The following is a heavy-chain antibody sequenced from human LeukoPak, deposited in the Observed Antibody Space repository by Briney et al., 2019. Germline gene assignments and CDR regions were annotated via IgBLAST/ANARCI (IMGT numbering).Heavy chain of an antibody. CDR1: GGSISSSFYY. D-gene: IGHD1-26*01. V-gene: IGHV4-39*01. J-gene: IGHJ6*02. CDR3: ARVRSGSSAGNYGMDV. CDR2: IYYSGST. Sequence: SETLSLTCTVSGGSISSSFYYWGWIRQPPGKGLEWIGSIYYSGSTYYNPSLKSRVTISVDTSKNQFSLKLSSVTAADTAVYYCARVRSGSSAGNYGMDVWGQGTTVTVSS.